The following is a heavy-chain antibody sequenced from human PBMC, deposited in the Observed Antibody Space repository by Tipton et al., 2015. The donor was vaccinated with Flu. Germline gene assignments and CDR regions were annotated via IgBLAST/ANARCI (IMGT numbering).Heavy chain of an antibody. J-gene: IGHJ3*02. V-gene: IGHV3-30*02. CDR3: TRSYYYDTSGYDAFDI. CDR1: GFTFRTNG. D-gene: IGHD3-22*01. Sequence: SLRLSCAASGFTFRTNGMHWVRQAPGKGLEWVAHIRSDETTEYADSVKGRFTISRDNSKDMLYLQMNRLRIEDTAVYFCTRSYYYDTSGYDAFDIWGQGAMVTVSS. CDR2: IRSDETTE.